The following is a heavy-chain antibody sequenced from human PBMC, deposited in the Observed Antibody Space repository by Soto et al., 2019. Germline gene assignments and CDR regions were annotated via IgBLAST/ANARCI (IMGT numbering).Heavy chain of an antibody. D-gene: IGHD3-22*01. CDR1: GFTFSSYG. CDR2: ISYDGSNK. V-gene: IGHV3-30*18. CDR3: AKENYYDSSGYYLDY. Sequence: QVQLVESGGGVVQPGRSLRLSCAASGFTFSSYGMHWVRQAPGKGLAWVAVISYDGSNKYYADSVKGRFTICRDNSKNTLYLQMNSLRAEDTAVYYCAKENYYDSSGYYLDYWGQGTLVTVSS. J-gene: IGHJ4*02.